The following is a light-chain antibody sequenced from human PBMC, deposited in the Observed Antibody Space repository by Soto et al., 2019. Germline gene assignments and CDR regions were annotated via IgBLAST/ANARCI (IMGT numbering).Light chain of an antibody. Sequence: QSVLTQPPSVSGAPGQRVTISCTGSSSNIGAGSDVHWYQQLPGTAPKLLIYRNTNRPSGVPDRFSGSKSGTSASLAITGLQPEDEADYYCQSYDSTLRVFGTGTKVTVL. V-gene: IGLV1-40*01. CDR2: RNT. CDR1: SSNIGAGSD. J-gene: IGLJ1*01. CDR3: QSYDSTLRV.